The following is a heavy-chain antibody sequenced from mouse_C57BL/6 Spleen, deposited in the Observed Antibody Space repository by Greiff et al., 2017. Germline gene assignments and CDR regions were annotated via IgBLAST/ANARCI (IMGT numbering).Heavy chain of an antibody. CDR3: ARSGWLSPFAY. Sequence: VQLQQSGPELVKPGASVKMSCKASGYTFTDYNMHWVKQSHGKSLEWIGYINPNNGGTSYNQKFKGKATLTVNKSSSTAYMELRRLTSEDSAVYYCARSGWLSPFAYWGQGTLVTVSA. CDR1: GYTFTDYN. CDR2: INPNNGGT. D-gene: IGHD2-3*01. V-gene: IGHV1-22*01. J-gene: IGHJ3*01.